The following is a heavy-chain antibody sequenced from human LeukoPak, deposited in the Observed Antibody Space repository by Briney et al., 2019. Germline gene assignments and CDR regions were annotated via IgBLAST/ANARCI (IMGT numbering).Heavy chain of an antibody. J-gene: IGHJ4*02. V-gene: IGHV3-23*01. CDR3: AKAGSIRFDY. CDR2: ISGSGGRT. D-gene: IGHD1-26*01. CDR1: GFTFSNYA. Sequence: PGGSLRLSCAASGFTFSNYAMNWVRQAPGKGLEWVSGISGSGGRTYYADYVKGRFTISRDNSKNMLYLQMNSLRAEDTAVYYCAKAGSIRFDYWGQGTLVTVSS.